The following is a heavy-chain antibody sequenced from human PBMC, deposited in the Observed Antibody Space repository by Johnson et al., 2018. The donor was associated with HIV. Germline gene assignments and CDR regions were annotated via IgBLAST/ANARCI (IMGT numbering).Heavy chain of an antibody. D-gene: IGHD3-22*01. CDR2: ISYDGSNK. J-gene: IGHJ3*02. Sequence: QVQLVESGGGLVQRGGSLRLSCAASGFTFSNAWMHWVRQAPGKGLEWVAVISYDGSNKYHADSVKGRFSISRDNSNNTLSLQMDSLRVEDTAVYYCAKRLGFDNRGDQFDIWGQGAMVTVSS. V-gene: IGHV3-30*18. CDR1: GFTFSNAW. CDR3: AKRLGFDNRGDQFDI.